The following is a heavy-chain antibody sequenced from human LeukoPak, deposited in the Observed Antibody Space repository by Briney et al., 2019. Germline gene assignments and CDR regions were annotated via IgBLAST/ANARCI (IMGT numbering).Heavy chain of an antibody. D-gene: IGHD3-22*01. CDR3: ARGGPYDSSGYYWSGYFDY. V-gene: IGHV3-7*01. Sequence: GGSLRLSCAASGFTFSSYWMSWVRQAPGKGLEWVANIKQDGSEKYYVDSVKGRFTISRDNSKNTLYLQMNSLRAEDTAVYYCARGGPYDSSGYYWSGYFDYWGQGTLVTVSS. J-gene: IGHJ4*02. CDR2: IKQDGSEK. CDR1: GFTFSSYW.